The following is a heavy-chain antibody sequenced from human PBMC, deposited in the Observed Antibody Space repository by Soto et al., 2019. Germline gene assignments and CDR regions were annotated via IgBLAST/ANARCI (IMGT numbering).Heavy chain of an antibody. J-gene: IGHJ4*02. Sequence: QVQLQESGPGLVKPSETLSLTCTVSGGSISTYYWSWIRQPPGKGLEWIAYINYSGRTNYNPSLKRRVTISLDTSKNQFSLKLRSVTAADTAVYYCARYAGSSWFDYWGQGTLVTVSS. CDR3: ARYAGSSWFDY. CDR1: GGSISTYY. D-gene: IGHD6-13*01. CDR2: INYSGRT. V-gene: IGHV4-59*01.